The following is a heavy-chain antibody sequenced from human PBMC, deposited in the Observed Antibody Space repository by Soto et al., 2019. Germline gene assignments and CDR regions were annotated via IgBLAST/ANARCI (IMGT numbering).Heavy chain of an antibody. J-gene: IGHJ5*02. D-gene: IGHD4-4*01. CDR3: ARDPDYRGNWFDP. CDR1: GYTFTSYA. CDR2: INAGNGNT. Sequence: ASVKVSCKASGYTFTSYAMHWVRQAPGQRLEWMGWINAGNGNTKYSQKFQGRVTITRDTSASTAYMELSSLRSEDTAVYYCARDPDYRGNWFDPWGQGTLVTVSS. V-gene: IGHV1-3*01.